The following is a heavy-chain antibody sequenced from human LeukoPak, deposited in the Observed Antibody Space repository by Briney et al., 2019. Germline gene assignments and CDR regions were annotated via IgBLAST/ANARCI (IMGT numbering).Heavy chain of an antibody. J-gene: IGHJ4*02. V-gene: IGHV5-51*01. CDR3: VRRTTGEYYFDY. CDR2: IYPGDSDI. D-gene: IGHD7-27*01. CDR1: GYRFTIYW. Sequence: GESLQISCKVSGYRFTIYWIGWVRQTPGRGLEWMGIIYPGDSDIRYSPSFQGQVNISADKSISTAFLQWRSLKASDTAMYYCVRRTTGEYYFDYWGQGTLVTVSS.